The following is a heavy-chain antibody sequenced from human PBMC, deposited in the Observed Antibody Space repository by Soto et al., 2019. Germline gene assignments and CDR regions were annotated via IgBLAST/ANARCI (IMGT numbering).Heavy chain of an antibody. J-gene: IGHJ5*02. Sequence: SETLSLTCAVYGGSFSGYYWSWIRQPPGKGLEWIGEINHSGSTNYNPSLKSRVTISVDTSKNQFSLKLSSVTAADTAVYYCARGVRALSVERRGYCSGGSCYSGRWYFVWFDPWGQGTLVTVSS. V-gene: IGHV4-34*01. CDR3: ARGVRALSVERRGYCSGGSCYSGRWYFVWFDP. CDR2: INHSGST. D-gene: IGHD2-15*01. CDR1: GGSFSGYY.